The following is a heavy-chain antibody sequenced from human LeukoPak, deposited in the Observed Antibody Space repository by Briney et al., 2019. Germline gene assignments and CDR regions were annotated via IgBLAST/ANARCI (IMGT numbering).Heavy chain of an antibody. CDR2: ISYDGSNK. CDR3: ARDSGGWDY. CDR1: GFTFSSYA. D-gene: IGHD6-19*01. V-gene: IGHV3-30*04. Sequence: GRSLRLSCAASGFTFSSYAMHWVRQAPGKGLEWVAVISYDGSNKYYADSVKGRFTISRDNSKNTLYLQMNSLRAEDTAVYYCARDSGGWDYWGQGTLVIVSS. J-gene: IGHJ4*02.